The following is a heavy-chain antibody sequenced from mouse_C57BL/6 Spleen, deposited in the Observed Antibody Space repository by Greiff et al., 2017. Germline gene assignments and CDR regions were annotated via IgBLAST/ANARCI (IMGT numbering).Heavy chain of an antibody. CDR3: ASSPGVSAIDY. Sequence: EVQLQQSGPVLVKPGASVKMSCKASGYTFTDYYMNWVKQSPGKSLEWIGVINPYNGGTNYNQKFKGKATFTVDKSSSTAYMELNSLTSEDAAVYYCASSPGVSAIDYWGQGTSVTVSS. V-gene: IGHV1-19*01. J-gene: IGHJ4*01. CDR2: INPYNGGT. CDR1: GYTFTDYY. D-gene: IGHD2-13*01.